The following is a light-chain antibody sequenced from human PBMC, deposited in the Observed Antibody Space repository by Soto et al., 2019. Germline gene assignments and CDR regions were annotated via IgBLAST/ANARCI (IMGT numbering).Light chain of an antibody. J-gene: IGLJ1*01. V-gene: IGLV2-23*01. Sequence: QSVLTQPASVSGSPGQSITISCTGTSSDVGSYNLVSWYQQHPGKAPKLMIYEGSKRPSGVSNRFSGSKSGNTASLTISGLQDEDEADDYCCSYAGSSTLYVFGTGTKLTVL. CDR2: EGS. CDR1: SSDVGSYNL. CDR3: CSYAGSSTLYV.